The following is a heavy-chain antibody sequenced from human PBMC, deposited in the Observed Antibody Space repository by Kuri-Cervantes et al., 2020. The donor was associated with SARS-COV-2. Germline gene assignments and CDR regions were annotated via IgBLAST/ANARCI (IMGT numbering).Heavy chain of an antibody. Sequence: GGSLRLSCAASGFTFSSYGMHWVRQAPGKGLEWVAVIWYDGSNKYYADSVKGRFTISRDNSKNTLYLQMNSLRAEDTAVYYCARTSILGVVLSSFYYYHYMDVWGKGTTVTVSS. J-gene: IGHJ6*03. CDR1: GFTFSSYG. CDR2: IWYDGSNK. V-gene: IGHV3-33*01. D-gene: IGHD3-3*01. CDR3: ARTSILGVVLSSFYYYHYMDV.